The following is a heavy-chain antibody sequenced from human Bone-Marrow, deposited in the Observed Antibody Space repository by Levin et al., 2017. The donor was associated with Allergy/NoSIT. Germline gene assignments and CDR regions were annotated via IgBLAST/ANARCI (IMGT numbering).Heavy chain of an antibody. CDR1: GFTFSNYE. J-gene: IGHJ4*02. CDR2: ISSSSSTV. V-gene: IGHV3-48*03. D-gene: IGHD1-26*01. Sequence: GGSLRLSCAASGFTFSNYEMNWVRQGPGRGLEWISYISSSSSTVYHADSVKGRFTISRDNANNSLSLQLNSLRVEDTGIYYCARHRSGSYFPCFDYWGQGTLVTVSS. CDR3: ARHRSGSYFPCFDY.